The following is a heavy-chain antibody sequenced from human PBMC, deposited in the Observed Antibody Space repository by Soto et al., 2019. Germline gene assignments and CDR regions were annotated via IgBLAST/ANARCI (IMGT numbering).Heavy chain of an antibody. Sequence: SQTLSLTCAISGDSVSSNSAAWNWIRQSPSRGLEWLGRAYYRSQWYYDSAVSVRSRITVIPDTSKNQFSLQLNSVTPEDTAVYYCTKQEGESRTYNVMDVWGQGTTVTVSS. CDR1: GDSVSSNSAA. D-gene: IGHD2-2*02. CDR2: AYYRSQWYY. V-gene: IGHV6-1*01. CDR3: TKQEGESRTYNVMDV. J-gene: IGHJ6*02.